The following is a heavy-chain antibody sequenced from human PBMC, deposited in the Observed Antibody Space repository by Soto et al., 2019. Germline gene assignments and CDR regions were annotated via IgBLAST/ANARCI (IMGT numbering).Heavy chain of an antibody. CDR1: GFTFSSYG. CDR3: AKEAAAGPNFDY. Sequence: QVQLVESGGGVVQPGRSLRLSCAASGFTFSSYGMHWVRQAPGKGLEWVAVISYDGSNKYYADSVKGRFTISRDNSKNTLYLQMNSLRAEDTAVYYCAKEAAAGPNFDYWGQGTLVTVSS. D-gene: IGHD6-13*01. J-gene: IGHJ4*02. V-gene: IGHV3-30*18. CDR2: ISYDGSNK.